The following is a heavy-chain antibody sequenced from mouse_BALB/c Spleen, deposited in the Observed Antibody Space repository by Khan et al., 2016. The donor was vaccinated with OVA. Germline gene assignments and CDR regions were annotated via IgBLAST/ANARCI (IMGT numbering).Heavy chain of an antibody. CDR1: GYIFTSYW. CDR2: IYPGTGSI. CDR3: ARGDYNNTYVFGD. J-gene: IGHJ3*01. V-gene: IGHV1S132*01. Sequence: QIQLVQSGAELVRPGASVKLSCKTSGYIFTSYWIHWVKQRSGQGLEWIARIYPGTGSIYYSEKFKGKATLTADKSSSTAYMQLSSLKSEDSAFYFCARGDYNNTYVFGDWGQGTLVTVSA. D-gene: IGHD2-4*01.